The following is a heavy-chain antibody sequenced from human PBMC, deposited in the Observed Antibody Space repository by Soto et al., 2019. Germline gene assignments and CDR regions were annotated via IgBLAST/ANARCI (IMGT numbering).Heavy chain of an antibody. Sequence: EVQLAESGGDLVQPGGSLRLSCVGSGFTFSYHEMNWVRQAPGKGLERVAFISHTDRLTHYPDSVKGRFTISRDNAQNSLYLEMTSLRVEDTGVYYCARDTGRASADLWGQGTLVTVSS. J-gene: IGHJ5*02. D-gene: IGHD6-13*01. CDR3: ARDTGRASADL. V-gene: IGHV3-48*03. CDR2: ISHTDRLT. CDR1: GFTFSYHE.